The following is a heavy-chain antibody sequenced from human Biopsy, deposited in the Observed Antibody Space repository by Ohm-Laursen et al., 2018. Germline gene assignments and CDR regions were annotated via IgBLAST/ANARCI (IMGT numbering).Heavy chain of an antibody. CDR2: IWHDGDNK. J-gene: IGHJ4*02. D-gene: IGHD3-16*01. CDR3: AKDSLVEATRLDY. CDR1: GFSFSTHA. Sequence: SLRLSCAASGFSFSTHAMHWVRQAPGRGLEWMAFIWHDGDNKFYADSVKGRFTISRDNSKNTVYLQMNNLRAEDTAVYYCAKDSLVEATRLDYWGQGTLVTVSS. V-gene: IGHV3-33*06.